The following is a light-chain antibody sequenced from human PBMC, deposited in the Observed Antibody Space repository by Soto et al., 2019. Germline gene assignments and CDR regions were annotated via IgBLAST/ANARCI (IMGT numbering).Light chain of an antibody. CDR3: SSYTSSSTPL. CDR2: DVS. CDR1: SSDVGGYNY. J-gene: IGLJ2*01. V-gene: IGLV2-14*01. Sequence: QPVLTQRAFVSGSPGQSITISCTGTSSDVGGYNYVSWYQQHPGKAPKLMIYDVSNRPSGVSNRFSGSKSGNTASLTISGLQAEDEADYYCSSYTSSSTPLFGGGTKLTVL.